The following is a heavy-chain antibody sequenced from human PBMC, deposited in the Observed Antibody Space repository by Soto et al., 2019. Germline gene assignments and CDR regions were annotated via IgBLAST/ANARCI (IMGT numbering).Heavy chain of an antibody. CDR2: MNPNSGNT. D-gene: IGHD4-17*01. V-gene: IGHV1-8*01. CDR3: VRGDYGDYSHWFDP. Sequence: QVQLVQSGAEVKKPGASVRVSCKASGYTFTKFDINWVRQATGQGLEWMGWMNPNSGNTGYAQKFQGRVTMNRNTSMTTADMELSTLRSEDTAVYYCVRGDYGDYSHWFDPWGQGTLVTVAS. J-gene: IGHJ5*02. CDR1: GYTFTKFD.